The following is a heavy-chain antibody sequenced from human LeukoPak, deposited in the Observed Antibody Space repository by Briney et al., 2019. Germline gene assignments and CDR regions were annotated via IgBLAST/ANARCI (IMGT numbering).Heavy chain of an antibody. CDR3: ARVGGLYGMDV. CDR2: INWSGGRT. D-gene: IGHD3-16*01. CDR1: GFTFDDYG. Sequence: GGSLRLSCAASGFTFDDYGMSWVRQAPGKGLEWVSGINWSGGRTGYADSVKGRLTISRDNAKNSLFLQMNSLRAEDTALYYCARVGGLYGMDVWGQGTTVTVSS. J-gene: IGHJ6*02. V-gene: IGHV3-20*04.